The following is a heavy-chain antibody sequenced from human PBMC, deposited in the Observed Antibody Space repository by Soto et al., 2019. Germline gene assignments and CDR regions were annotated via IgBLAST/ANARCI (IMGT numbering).Heavy chain of an antibody. Sequence: SETLSLTCTVSGGSISSYYWSWIRQPPGKGLEWIGYIYYSGSTNYNPSLKSRVTISVDTSKNQFSLKLSSVTAADTAVYYCARAQDSYDILTGALIDYWAQGTLVTVSS. V-gene: IGHV4-59*01. CDR1: GGSISSYY. J-gene: IGHJ4*02. CDR3: ARAQDSYDILTGALIDY. D-gene: IGHD3-9*01. CDR2: IYYSGST.